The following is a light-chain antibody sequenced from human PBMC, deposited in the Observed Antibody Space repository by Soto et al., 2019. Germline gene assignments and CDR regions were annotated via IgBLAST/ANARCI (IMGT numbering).Light chain of an antibody. CDR2: DAS. Sequence: EVVLTQSPATLSLSPGERATLSCRASQNVGTSLAWYQQKPGQAPRLLIYDASNRATGIPARFSGSGSGTDFTLTISSLEPEDFAVYYCQQYGTSPTFGQGTRLEIK. CDR3: QQYGTSPT. J-gene: IGKJ5*01. V-gene: IGKV3-11*01. CDR1: QNVGTS.